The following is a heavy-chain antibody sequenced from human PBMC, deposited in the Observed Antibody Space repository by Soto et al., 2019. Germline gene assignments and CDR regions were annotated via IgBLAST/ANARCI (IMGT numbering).Heavy chain of an antibody. CDR1: GGSISSGGNY. Sequence: SETLSLTCTVSGGSISSGGNYWSWIRQHPGKGLEWIGYIYYSGSTYYNPSLKSRVTISVDTSKNQFSLKLSSVTAADTAVYFCARAPNSWYVYFDDWGQRTLVTVSS. CDR2: IYYSGST. CDR3: ARAPNSWYVYFDD. V-gene: IGHV4-31*02. J-gene: IGHJ4*02. D-gene: IGHD6-13*01.